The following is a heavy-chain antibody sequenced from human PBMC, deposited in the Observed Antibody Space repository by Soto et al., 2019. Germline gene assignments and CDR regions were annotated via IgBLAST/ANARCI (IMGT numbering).Heavy chain of an antibody. D-gene: IGHD1-26*01. J-gene: IGHJ4*02. Sequence: EVQLVESGGGLVKPGGSLRLSCAASSFPYIYVWMNWVRQTPGRGLEWFARIKTKNDGGTAEIAAPVKGRFIISRDDYINTVYLQLNSLNTEDAAVYYSSTGREALLYWGQGTLVTVSS. CDR2: IKTKNDGGTA. CDR3: STGREALLY. CDR1: SFPYIYVW. V-gene: IGHV3-15*07.